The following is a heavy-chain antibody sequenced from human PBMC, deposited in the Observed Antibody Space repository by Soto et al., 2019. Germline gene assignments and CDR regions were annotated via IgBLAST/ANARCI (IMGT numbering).Heavy chain of an antibody. CDR1: GGTFSSYA. CDR3: ARDLGGAARPPSRPHWCGMDG. CDR2: IIPIFGTA. Sequence: QVQLVQSGAEVKKPGSSVKVSCKASGGTFSSYAISWVRQAPGQGLEWMGGIIPIFGTANYAQKFQGRVTITADESTSTPYMERSSLRSEATAVYYGARDLGGAARPPSRPHWCGMDGWGQGTTVTVSS. V-gene: IGHV1-69*12. D-gene: IGHD6-6*01. J-gene: IGHJ6*02.